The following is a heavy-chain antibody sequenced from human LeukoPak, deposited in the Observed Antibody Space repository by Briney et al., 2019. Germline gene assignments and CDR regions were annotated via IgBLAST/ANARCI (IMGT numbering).Heavy chain of an antibody. CDR1: GFTFSSYS. J-gene: IGHJ4*02. D-gene: IGHD6-13*01. CDR3: ARDGAAGIAAAPNY. V-gene: IGHV3-48*01. CDR2: ISSSSSTI. Sequence: GGSLRLSCAASGFTFSSYSMNWVRQAPGKGLEWVSYISSSSSTIYYADSVKGRFTISRDNAKNSLYLQMNSLRAEDTAVYYCARDGAAGIAAAPNYWGQGTLVTVSS.